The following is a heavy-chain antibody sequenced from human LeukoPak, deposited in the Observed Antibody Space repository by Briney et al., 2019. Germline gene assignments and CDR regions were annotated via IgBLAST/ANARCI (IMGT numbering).Heavy chain of an antibody. Sequence: GGSLRLSSVVSGFTVSSNYMTWVRQAPGKGLEWVSVIYSDGNTYYADSVKGRFTISRDISKNTLYLQMNSLRAEDTAVYYCAIHTWDYWGQGTLVTVSS. CDR3: AIHTWDY. CDR2: IYSDGNT. V-gene: IGHV3-53*01. J-gene: IGHJ4*02. CDR1: GFTVSSNY.